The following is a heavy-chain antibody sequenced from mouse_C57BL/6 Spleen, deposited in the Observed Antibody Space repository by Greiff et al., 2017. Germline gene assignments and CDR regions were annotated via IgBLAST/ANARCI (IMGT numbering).Heavy chain of an antibody. D-gene: IGHD2-3*01. CDR3: ARSDDGYLVSLAY. J-gene: IGHJ3*01. Sequence: QVQLQQSGAELVKPGASVTISCKASGYTFTDYGMNWVKQTPVQGLEWIGPIYPGAGGTAYNGKFKGKATLTADKSSSTAYMELRSLTSEDSAVYYCARSDDGYLVSLAYWGQGTLVTVSA. CDR2: IYPGAGGT. V-gene: IGHV1-15*01. CDR1: GYTFTDYG.